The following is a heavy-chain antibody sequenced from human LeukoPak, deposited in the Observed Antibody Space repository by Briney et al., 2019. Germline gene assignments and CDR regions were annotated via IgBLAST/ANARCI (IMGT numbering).Heavy chain of an antibody. Sequence: GGSLRLSCAASGFTFSSYAMSWVRQAPGKGLEWVSSITASGGSTFYADSVKGRFTISRDNSKNTLFLQMNSLRAEDTAVYYCARGREYCSSTSCRDAFDIWGLGTMVTVSS. CDR1: GFTFSSYA. J-gene: IGHJ3*02. V-gene: IGHV3-23*01. D-gene: IGHD2-2*01. CDR2: ITASGGST. CDR3: ARGREYCSSTSCRDAFDI.